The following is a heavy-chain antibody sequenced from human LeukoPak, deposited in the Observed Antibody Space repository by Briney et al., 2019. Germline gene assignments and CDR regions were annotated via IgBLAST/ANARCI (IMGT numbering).Heavy chain of an antibody. V-gene: IGHV4-4*07. D-gene: IGHD2-15*01. CDR2: IYTRGST. Sequence: SETLSLTCTVSGGSINNYYWSWIRQPAGKGLEWIGRIYTRGSTNYNPSLKSRVTMSLDTSKNQFSLKLSSVTAADTAVYYCARGRYCSADICSGGDAFDIWGQGRMVSVSS. CDR3: ARGRYCSADICSGGDAFDI. CDR1: GGSINNYY. J-gene: IGHJ3*02.